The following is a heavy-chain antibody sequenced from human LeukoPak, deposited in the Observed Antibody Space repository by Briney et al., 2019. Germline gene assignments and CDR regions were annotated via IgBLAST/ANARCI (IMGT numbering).Heavy chain of an antibody. CDR1: GGSFSGYY. CDR3: ARGIVVVPAAPVDYYYYMDV. CDR2: IYYSGST. J-gene: IGHJ6*03. Sequence: SETLSLTCAVYGGSFSGYYWSWIRQPPGKGLEWIGYIYYSGSTYYNPSLKSRVTISVDTSKNQFSLKLSSVTAADTAVYYCARGIVVVPAAPVDYYYYMDVWGKGTTVTVSS. V-gene: IGHV4-34*01. D-gene: IGHD2-2*01.